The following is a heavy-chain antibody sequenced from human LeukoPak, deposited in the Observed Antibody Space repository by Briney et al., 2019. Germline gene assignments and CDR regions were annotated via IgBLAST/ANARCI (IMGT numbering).Heavy chain of an antibody. V-gene: IGHV4-59*08. CDR1: GVSISNYY. Sequence: PSETLSLTCTVSGVSISNYYWSWIRQPPGKGLEWIGYINYSGSSNYNPSLKSRVTMSVDTSKSQFSLKLSSVTATDTAVYYCATLTTVTQGYFDSWGQGTLVTVSS. J-gene: IGHJ4*02. D-gene: IGHD4-17*01. CDR2: INYSGSS. CDR3: ATLTTVTQGYFDS.